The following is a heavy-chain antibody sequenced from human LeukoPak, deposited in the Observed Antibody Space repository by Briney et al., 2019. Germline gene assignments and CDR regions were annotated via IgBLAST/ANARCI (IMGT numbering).Heavy chain of an antibody. CDR1: GSTFSSYA. D-gene: IGHD6-19*01. Sequence: PTGGSLRLSCAASGSTFSSYAMSWVRQAPGKGLEWVSAISGSGGSTYYADSVKGRFTISRDNSKNTLYLQMNSLRAEDTAVYYCAKLGSSGLFDYWGQGTLVTVSS. V-gene: IGHV3-23*01. CDR3: AKLGSSGLFDY. J-gene: IGHJ4*02. CDR2: ISGSGGST.